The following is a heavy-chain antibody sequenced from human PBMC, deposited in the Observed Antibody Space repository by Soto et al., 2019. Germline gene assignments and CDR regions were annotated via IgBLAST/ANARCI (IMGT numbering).Heavy chain of an antibody. CDR3: ARISGLWFGEDYYYYMDV. J-gene: IGHJ6*03. V-gene: IGHV4-30-2*01. D-gene: IGHD3-10*01. Sequence: PSETLSLTCAVSGGSISSGGYSWSWIRQPPGKGLEWIGYIYHSGSTYYNPSLKSRVTISVDKSKNQFSLKLSSVTAADTAVYYCARISGLWFGEDYYYYMDVWGKGTTVTVSS. CDR1: GGSISSGGYS. CDR2: IYHSGST.